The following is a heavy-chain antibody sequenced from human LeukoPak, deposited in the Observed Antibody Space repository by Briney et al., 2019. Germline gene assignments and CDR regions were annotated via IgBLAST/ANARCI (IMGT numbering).Heavy chain of an antibody. D-gene: IGHD2-2*01. CDR3: ARDPKSQLLLDY. V-gene: IGHV1-2*02. CDR1: GYTFTGYY. CDR2: ISPNSGGT. J-gene: IGHJ4*02. Sequence: GASVKVSCKASGYTFTGYYMYWVRQAPGQGLEWMGWISPNSGGTNFAQKFQGRVTLTRDTSISAAYMELSRLTSGDTAVYYCARDPKSQLLLDYWGQGTLVTVSS.